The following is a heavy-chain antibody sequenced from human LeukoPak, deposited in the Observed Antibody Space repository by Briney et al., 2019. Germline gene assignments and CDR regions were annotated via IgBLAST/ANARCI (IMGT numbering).Heavy chain of an antibody. V-gene: IGHV3-53*01. CDR2: IYSGDST. J-gene: IGHJ4*02. CDR3: ARSRSITIFGVVRGDRYYFDY. Sequence: GGSLRLSCAASGFTFSSNYMSWVRQAPGKGLECVSVIYSGDSTYYADSVKGRFTISRDNSKNTLYLQMNSLRAEDTAVYYCARSRSITIFGVVRGDRYYFDYWGQGTLVTVSS. D-gene: IGHD3-3*01. CDR1: GFTFSSNY.